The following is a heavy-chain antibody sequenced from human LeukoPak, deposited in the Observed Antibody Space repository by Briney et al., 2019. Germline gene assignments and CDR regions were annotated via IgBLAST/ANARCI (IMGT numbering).Heavy chain of an antibody. V-gene: IGHV1-8*03. CDR3: ARERAVGATTSWFDP. CDR2: MNPNSGNT. CDR1: GYTFTSYD. D-gene: IGHD1-26*01. Sequence: ASVKVSCKASGYTFTSYDINWVRQATGQGLEWMGWMNPNSGNTGYAQKFQGRVTITRNTSISTAYMELSSLRSEDTAVYYCARERAVGATTSWFDPWGQGTLVTVSS. J-gene: IGHJ5*02.